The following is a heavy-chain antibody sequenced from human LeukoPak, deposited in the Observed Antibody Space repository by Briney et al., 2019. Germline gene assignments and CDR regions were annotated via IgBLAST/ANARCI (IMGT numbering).Heavy chain of an antibody. Sequence: GGSLRLSCAASGFTFSSYAMSWVRQAPGKGLEWVSAISGSGGSTYYADSVKGRFTISRDNAKNSLYLQMNSLRAEDTAVYYCARFPMVRGVIRIEPYYYYGMDVWGQGTTVTVSS. CDR3: ARFPMVRGVIRIEPYYYYGMDV. CDR1: GFTFSSYA. V-gene: IGHV3-23*01. J-gene: IGHJ6*02. CDR2: ISGSGGST. D-gene: IGHD3-10*01.